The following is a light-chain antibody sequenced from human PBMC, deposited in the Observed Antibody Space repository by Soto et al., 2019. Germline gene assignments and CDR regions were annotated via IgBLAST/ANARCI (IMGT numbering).Light chain of an antibody. CDR2: DTF. CDR1: QSVSSNS. CDR3: QQYSGPPYT. Sequence: EIVLTQSPGTLSLSPGERATLSCRASQSVSSNSVAWYQHKPGQAPRLLIYDTFYRATGIPDRFSGSGSGTDFTLTISRLEPEDFAVYYCQQYSGPPYTLGQGTKLEIK. J-gene: IGKJ2*01. V-gene: IGKV3-20*01.